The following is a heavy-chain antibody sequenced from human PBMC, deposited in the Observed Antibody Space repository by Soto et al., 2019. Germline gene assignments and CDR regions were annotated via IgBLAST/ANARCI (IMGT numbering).Heavy chain of an antibody. CDR2: INPSGGST. CDR1: GYTFTSYY. D-gene: IGHD2-2*01. V-gene: IGHV1-46*01. Sequence: ASVKVSCEASGYTFTSYYMHWVRQAPGQGLEWMGIINPSGGSTSYAQKFQGRVTMTRDTSTSTVYMELSSLRSEDTAVYYCARDHPESQLVFVVVPAAAGGYYYYGMDVWGQGTTVTVSS. J-gene: IGHJ6*02. CDR3: ARDHPESQLVFVVVPAAAGGYYYYGMDV.